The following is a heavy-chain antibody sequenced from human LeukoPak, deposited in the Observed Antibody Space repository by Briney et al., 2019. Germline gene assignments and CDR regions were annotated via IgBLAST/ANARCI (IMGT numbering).Heavy chain of an antibody. V-gene: IGHV1-69*13. D-gene: IGHD3-9*01. Sequence: SVKVSCKASGGTFSSYAISWVRQAPGQGLEWMGGIIPIFGTANYAQKFQGRVTITADESTSTAYMELSSLRSEDTAVYYCARSAYYDILTGYYSWFDPWGQGTLVTVSS. CDR3: ARSAYYDILTGYYSWFDP. CDR2: IIPIFGTA. CDR1: GGTFSSYA. J-gene: IGHJ5*02.